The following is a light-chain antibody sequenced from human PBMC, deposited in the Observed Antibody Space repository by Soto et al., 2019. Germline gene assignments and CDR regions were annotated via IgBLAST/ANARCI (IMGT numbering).Light chain of an antibody. CDR2: GVS. V-gene: IGKV3-20*01. J-gene: IGKJ2*01. CDR1: QSVTSNH. Sequence: EIVLTQSLDTLSVSPGERTTLSCKASQSVTSNHVAWYQQKPGQAPRLLIYGVSSRATGVPDRFSGSGSGTDFTLTISRVEPEDFEVYYCQHFGNSLYTFGQGTKVDIK. CDR3: QHFGNSLYT.